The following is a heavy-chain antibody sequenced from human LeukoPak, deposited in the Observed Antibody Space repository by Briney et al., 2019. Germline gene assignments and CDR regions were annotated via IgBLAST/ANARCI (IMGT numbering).Heavy chain of an antibody. CDR1: GFTFSREW. D-gene: IGHD3-22*01. CDR3: ARDVSFYDSTGDYYVDAFDI. V-gene: IGHV3-7*01. J-gene: IGHJ3*02. CDR2: IHGDGAVK. Sequence: GGSLRLSCAASGFTFSREWMSWVRQAPGKGLEWGANIHGDGAVKNYVESVEGRFTISRDNAKNSVYLQMNTLRAEDSAVYYCARDVSFYDSTGDYYVDAFDIWGQGTMVTVSS.